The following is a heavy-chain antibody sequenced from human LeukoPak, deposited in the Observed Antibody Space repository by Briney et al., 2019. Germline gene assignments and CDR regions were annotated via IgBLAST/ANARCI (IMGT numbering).Heavy chain of an antibody. J-gene: IGHJ5*02. CDR2: IYYSGST. D-gene: IGHD2-8*01. CDR1: GYSISSGYY. V-gene: IGHV4-38-2*02. Sequence: SETLSLTCTVSGYSISSGYYWGWIRPPPGKGLEWIGSIYYSGSTYYNPSLKSRVTISVDTSKNQFSLKLSSVTAADTAVYYCARGGVQDIVLMVYATAYNWFDPWGQGTLVTVSS. CDR3: ARGGVQDIVLMVYATAYNWFDP.